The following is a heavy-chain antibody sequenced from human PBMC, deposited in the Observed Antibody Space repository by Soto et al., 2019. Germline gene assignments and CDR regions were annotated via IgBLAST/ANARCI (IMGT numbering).Heavy chain of an antibody. V-gene: IGHV1-24*01. J-gene: IGHJ6*02. CDR3: ATDYREQLAKDHYYYGMDV. CDR2: FDPEDGET. Sequence: ASVKVSCKVSGYPLTELSMHWVRQAPGKGLVWMGGFDPEDGETIYAQKFQGRVTMTEDTSTDTAYMELSSLRSEDTAVYYCATDYREQLAKDHYYYGMDVWGQGTTVTVSS. D-gene: IGHD6-6*01. CDR1: GYPLTELS.